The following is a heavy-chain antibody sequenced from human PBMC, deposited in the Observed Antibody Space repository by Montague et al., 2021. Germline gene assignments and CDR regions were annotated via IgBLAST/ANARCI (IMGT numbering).Heavy chain of an antibody. CDR2: TSATGGGT. CDR1: GFPFSGYA. CDR3: AKNRAAPGRSSFDY. Sequence: SLSFSASGFPFSGYAMSWVRQAPGKGLEWVSGTSATGGGTFYADSVKGRFIISRDNSKNTLFLQMNSLRADDTAVYYCAKNRAAPGRSSFDYWGQGTLVTVSS. D-gene: IGHD6-13*01. J-gene: IGHJ4*02. V-gene: IGHV3-23*01.